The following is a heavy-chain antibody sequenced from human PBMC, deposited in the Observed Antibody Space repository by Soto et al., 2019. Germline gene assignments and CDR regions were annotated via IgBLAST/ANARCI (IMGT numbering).Heavy chain of an antibody. CDR3: ARRGELDYYVTSGYG. CDR2: IIPIFGTT. V-gene: IGHV1-69*12. CDR1: GGTFSNYA. Sequence: QVQLVQSGAEVKKPGSSVTVSCKASGGTFSNYAISWVRQAPGQGLEWLGDIIPIFGTTKNAQKFRGRVTMIADEYTGTAYMQRSSLISEDTAVYYCARRGELDYYVTSGYGWGQGTLVIVSS. J-gene: IGHJ1*01. D-gene: IGHD3-22*01.